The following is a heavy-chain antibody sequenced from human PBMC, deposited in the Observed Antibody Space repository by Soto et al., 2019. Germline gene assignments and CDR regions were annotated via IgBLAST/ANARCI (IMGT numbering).Heavy chain of an antibody. CDR2: ISGSGGST. J-gene: IGHJ4*02. CDR3: AKDLAPVDTAMVLFDY. Sequence: VQLLESGGGLVQPGGSLRLSCAASGFTFSSYAMSWVRQAPGKGLEWVSAISGSGGSTYYADSVKGRFTISRDNSKNTLYLQMNSLRAEDTAVYYCAKDLAPVDTAMVLFDYWGQGTLVTVSS. V-gene: IGHV3-23*01. D-gene: IGHD5-18*01. CDR1: GFTFSSYA.